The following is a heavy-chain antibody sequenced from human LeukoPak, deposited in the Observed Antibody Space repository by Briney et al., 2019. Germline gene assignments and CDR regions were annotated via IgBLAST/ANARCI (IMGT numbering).Heavy chain of an antibody. V-gene: IGHV3-23*01. CDR2: ISGSGGST. CDR1: GFTFSSYA. D-gene: IGHD5-18*01. Sequence: GGSLRLSCAASGFTFSSYAMSWVRQAPGKGLEWVSAISGSGGSTYYADSVKGRFTISRDNSKNMLYLQMNSLRAEDTAVYYCAKKLRYSYGYYYFDYWGQGTLVTVSS. J-gene: IGHJ4*02. CDR3: AKKLRYSYGYYYFDY.